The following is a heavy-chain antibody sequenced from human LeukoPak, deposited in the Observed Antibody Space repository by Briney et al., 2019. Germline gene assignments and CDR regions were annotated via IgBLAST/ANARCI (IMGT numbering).Heavy chain of an antibody. Sequence: PGGSLRLSCAASGFTFSSYDMHWVRQATGKGLEWVSAIGTAGDTYYPGSVKGRFTISRENAKNSLHLQMNSLRAGDTAVYYCAKEGNDFWSGYGQNWFDPWGQGTLVTVSS. J-gene: IGHJ5*02. V-gene: IGHV3-13*01. CDR3: AKEGNDFWSGYGQNWFDP. CDR1: GFTFSSYD. D-gene: IGHD3-3*01. CDR2: IGTAGDT.